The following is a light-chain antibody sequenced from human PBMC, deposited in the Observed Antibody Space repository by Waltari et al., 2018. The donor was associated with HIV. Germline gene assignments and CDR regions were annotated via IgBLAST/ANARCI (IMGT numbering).Light chain of an antibody. CDR2: GNI. CDR1: SSTIGAGYD. J-gene: IGLJ2*01. V-gene: IGLV1-40*01. Sequence: QSVLTQPPSASRTPGQRVTISCTGSSSTIGAGYDVHWYQQLPGTAPKLLIYGNINRPSGVPDRFSGSKSGTSASLAITGLQAEDEADYYCQSFDSSLSGVVFGGGTKLTVL. CDR3: QSFDSSLSGVV.